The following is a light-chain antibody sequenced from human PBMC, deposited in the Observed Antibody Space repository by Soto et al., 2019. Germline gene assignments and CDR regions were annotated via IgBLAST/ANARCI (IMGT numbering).Light chain of an antibody. CDR3: QQYKSYSPRT. CDR2: DAS. Sequence: DIQLTQSPSTLSASVGDRVTITCRASQSISSWLAWYQQKPGKAPDLLISDASRLASGVPSSFSGGGSGTEFSLTISDLPPDDFSTYYCQQYKSYSPRTFGQGTKVEIK. CDR1: QSISSW. V-gene: IGKV1-5*01. J-gene: IGKJ1*01.